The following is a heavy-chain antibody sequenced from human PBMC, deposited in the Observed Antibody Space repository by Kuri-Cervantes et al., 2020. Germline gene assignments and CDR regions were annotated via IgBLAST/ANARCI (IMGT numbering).Heavy chain of an antibody. CDR3: ARARGSGSLRGAFDI. J-gene: IGHJ3*02. CDR2: INHSGST. D-gene: IGHD3-10*01. CDR1: GGSISSGDYY. V-gene: IGHV4-39*07. Sequence: SETLSLTCTVSGGSISSGDYYWSWIRQPPGKGLEWIGEINHSGSTNYNPSLKSRVTISVDTSKNQFSLKLSSVTAADTAVYYCARARGSGSLRGAFDIWGQGTMVTVSS.